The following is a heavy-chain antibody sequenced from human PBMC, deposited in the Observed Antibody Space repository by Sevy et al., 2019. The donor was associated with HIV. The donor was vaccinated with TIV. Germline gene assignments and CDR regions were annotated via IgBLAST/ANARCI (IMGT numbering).Heavy chain of an antibody. D-gene: IGHD2-15*01. CDR1: GFTFSSYA. J-gene: IGHJ4*02. V-gene: IGHV3-30*04. Sequence: GGSLRLSCAASGFTFSSYAMHWVRQAPGKGLEWVAVMSYDGSNKYCADSVKGRFTISRDNSKNTLYLEMNSLRTEDTAVYYCARDQGAVVIVAATLFEYWGQGTLVTVSS. CDR2: MSYDGSNK. CDR3: ARDQGAVVIVAATLFEY.